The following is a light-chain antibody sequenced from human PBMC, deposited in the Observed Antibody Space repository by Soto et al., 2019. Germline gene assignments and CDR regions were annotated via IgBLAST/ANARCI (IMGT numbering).Light chain of an antibody. V-gene: IGKV3-15*01. CDR2: GTS. Sequence: EIVMTQSPATLSVSPGERATLSCRASQSVSSKLAWFQQKPGQAPRLLIYGTSTRATGIPDRFSGSGSGTEFTLTISSLQSEDFAVYYCQQYNNWPHTFGQGTKLEIK. CDR1: QSVSSK. CDR3: QQYNNWPHT. J-gene: IGKJ2*01.